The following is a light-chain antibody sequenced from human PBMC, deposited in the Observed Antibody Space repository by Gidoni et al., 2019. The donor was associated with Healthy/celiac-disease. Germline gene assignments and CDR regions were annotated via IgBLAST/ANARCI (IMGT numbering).Light chain of an antibody. Sequence: SASVGDRVTITCRASQGISNYLAWYQQKPGKVPKLLIYAASTLQSGVPSRFSGSGSGTDFTLTISSLQPEDVATYYCQKYNSALWTFGPGTKVEIK. J-gene: IGKJ1*01. CDR1: QGISNY. V-gene: IGKV1-27*01. CDR3: QKYNSALWT. CDR2: AAS.